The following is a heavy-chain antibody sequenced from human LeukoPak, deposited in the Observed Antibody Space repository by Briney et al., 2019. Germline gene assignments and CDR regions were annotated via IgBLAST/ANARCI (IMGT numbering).Heavy chain of an antibody. Sequence: SETLSLTCSVSGGSMSRYYWSWIRQPPGKGLGWIGYIYDNSGYNPTNYNPSLKSPVTISLDATNNQFSLKLTSLTAADTAVYYCARHPGIQLWIDYWGQGTLVTVSS. CDR2: IYDNSGYNPT. V-gene: IGHV4-59*08. CDR3: ARHPGIQLWIDY. D-gene: IGHD5-18*01. CDR1: GGSMSRYY. J-gene: IGHJ4*02.